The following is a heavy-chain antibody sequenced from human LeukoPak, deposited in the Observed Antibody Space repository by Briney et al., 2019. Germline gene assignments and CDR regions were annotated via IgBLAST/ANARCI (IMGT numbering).Heavy chain of an antibody. V-gene: IGHV1-24*01. CDR1: GYTFTGYY. CDR2: FDPEDGET. D-gene: IGHD3-10*01. CDR3: ATDLNYYGSGSYKN. Sequence: GASVKVSCKASGYTFTGYYMHWVRQAPGKGLEWMGGFDPEDGETIYAQKFQGRVTMTEGTSTDTAYMELSSLRSEDTAVYYCATDLNYYGSGSYKNWGQGTLVTVSS. J-gene: IGHJ4*02.